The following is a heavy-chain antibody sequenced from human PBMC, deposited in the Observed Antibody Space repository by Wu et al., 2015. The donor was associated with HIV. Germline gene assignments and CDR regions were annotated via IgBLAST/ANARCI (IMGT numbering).Heavy chain of an antibody. CDR1: GYILTSYP. CDR2: INPYTGYA. CDR3: ARVEFGSGYYDWFDP. V-gene: IGHV1-18*01. Sequence: QVQLEQSGAEVKTPGASVKVSCKASGYILTSYPISWVRQAPGQGLEWMAWINPYTGYAQFAQKFQDRVTVTTDTSTSTAYMELRSLTSDDTAIYYCARVEFGSGYYDWFDPWGQGTLVTVSS. J-gene: IGHJ5*02. D-gene: IGHD5-12*01.